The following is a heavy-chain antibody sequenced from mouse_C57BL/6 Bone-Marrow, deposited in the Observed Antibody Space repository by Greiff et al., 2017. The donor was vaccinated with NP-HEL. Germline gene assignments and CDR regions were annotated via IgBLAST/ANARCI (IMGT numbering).Heavy chain of an antibody. V-gene: IGHV1-63*01. CDR2: IYPGGGYT. D-gene: IGHD1-1*01. J-gene: IGHJ3*01. CDR1: GYTFTNYW. Sequence: VKLVESGAELVRPGTSVKMSCKASGYTFTNYWIGWAKQRPGHGLEWIGDIYPGGGYTNYNEKFKGKATLTADKSSSTAYMQFSSLTSEDSAIYYCARYYGSSGGFAYWGQGTLVTVSA. CDR3: ARYYGSSGGFAY.